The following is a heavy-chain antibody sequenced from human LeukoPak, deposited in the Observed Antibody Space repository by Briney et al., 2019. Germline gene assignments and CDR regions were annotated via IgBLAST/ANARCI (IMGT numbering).Heavy chain of an antibody. D-gene: IGHD6-19*01. V-gene: IGHV1-69*01. Sequence: SVKVSCKASGGTFSSYAISWVRQAPGQGLEWMGGIIPIFGTANYALKFQGRVTITADESTSTAYMELSSLRSEGTAVYYCARDPGIAVAGTYYYYYMDVWGKGTTVTVSS. CDR3: ARDPGIAVAGTYYYYYMDV. CDR1: GGTFSSYA. J-gene: IGHJ6*03. CDR2: IIPIFGTA.